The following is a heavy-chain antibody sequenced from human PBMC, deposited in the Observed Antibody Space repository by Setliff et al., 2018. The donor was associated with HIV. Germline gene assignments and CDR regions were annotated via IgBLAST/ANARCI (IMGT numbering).Heavy chain of an antibody. V-gene: IGHV5-51*01. D-gene: IGHD5-12*01. J-gene: IGHJ6*03. CDR3: ARQGEMATMASHYYYMDV. Sequence: GESLKISCKASGYNFVNYWIGWVRLMPGKGLEWMGIVYPGDSDVRYSPSFQGQVTISADKFISTAYLQWSSLKASDTAMYYCARQGEMATMASHYYYMDVWGKGTTVTVSS. CDR2: VYPGDSDV. CDR1: GYNFVNYW.